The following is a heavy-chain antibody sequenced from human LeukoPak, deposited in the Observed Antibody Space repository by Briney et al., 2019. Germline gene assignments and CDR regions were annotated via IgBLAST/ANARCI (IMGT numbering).Heavy chain of an antibody. D-gene: IGHD4-17*01. Sequence: PGGSLRLSCAASGFTFSSYAMHWVRQAPGKGLEWVAVISYDGSNKYYADSVKGRFTISRDNSKNTLYLQMNSLRAEDTAVYYCAKWSQWGDYDPLYYFDYWGQGTLVTVSS. CDR3: AKWSQWGDYDPLYYFDY. V-gene: IGHV3-30-3*02. CDR1: GFTFSSYA. CDR2: ISYDGSNK. J-gene: IGHJ4*02.